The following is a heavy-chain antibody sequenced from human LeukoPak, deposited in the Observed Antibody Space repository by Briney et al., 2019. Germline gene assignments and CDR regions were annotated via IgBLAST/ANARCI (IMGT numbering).Heavy chain of an antibody. CDR1: GFTFSNFG. Sequence: GGSLTLPCTASGFTFSNFGEHGLRQARGKGLGWVAFIQVDGSSKYFADPVKGRFTVSRDNSKNTLYLQMNSLRGEDTAVYYCAKGLVFRENRYFDYWGQGTLVTVSS. D-gene: IGHD2-8*01. V-gene: IGHV3-30*02. CDR3: AKGLVFRENRYFDY. J-gene: IGHJ4*02. CDR2: IQVDGSSK.